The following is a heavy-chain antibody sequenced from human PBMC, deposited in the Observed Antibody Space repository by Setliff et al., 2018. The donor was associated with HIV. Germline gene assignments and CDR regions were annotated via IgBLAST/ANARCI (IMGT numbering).Heavy chain of an antibody. CDR3: ARVAAGHCSSGTCYFDY. CDR1: GLTVSRNY. D-gene: IGHD2-15*01. V-gene: IGHV3-66*02. CDR2: IYSGGNT. J-gene: IGHJ4*02. Sequence: GGSLRLSCAASGLTVSRNYMTWVRQAPGKGLEWVSVIYSGGNTYYADSVKGRFTISRDTAKNTVYLQMGSLRAEDMAVYYCARVAAGHCSSGTCYFDYWGQGTLVTVSS.